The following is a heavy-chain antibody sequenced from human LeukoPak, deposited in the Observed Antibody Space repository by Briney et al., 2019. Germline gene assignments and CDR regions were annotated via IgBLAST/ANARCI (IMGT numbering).Heavy chain of an antibody. V-gene: IGHV4-59*01. CDR2: IYYSGST. CDR1: GGYISRYY. J-gene: IGHJ4*02. D-gene: IGHD3-16*01. CDR3: ARDGGWVGAGSLYY. Sequence: SSETLSLTCTVSGGYISRYYWSWIRQPPGKGLEWIGYIYYSGSTNYNPSLKSRVTISVDTSKNQFSLKLSSVTGADTAVYYCARDGGWVGAGSLYYWGQGTLVTVSS.